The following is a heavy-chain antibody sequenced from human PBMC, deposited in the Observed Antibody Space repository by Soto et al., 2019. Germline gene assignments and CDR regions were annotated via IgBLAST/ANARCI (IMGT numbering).Heavy chain of an antibody. CDR1: GFTFSHFG. D-gene: IGHD2-2*01. J-gene: IGHJ4*02. CDR2: IWYDGGEK. CDR3: ARRYCSSSSCPIDY. Sequence: QVQLVESGGGVVQPGTSLRLSCAASGFTFSHFGMHWVRQAPGKGLEWVAVIWYDGGEKYHADSVKGRFTISRDNSKNTLYLQMNSLRAEDTAVYYCARRYCSSSSCPIDYWGQATLVTVSS. V-gene: IGHV3-33*01.